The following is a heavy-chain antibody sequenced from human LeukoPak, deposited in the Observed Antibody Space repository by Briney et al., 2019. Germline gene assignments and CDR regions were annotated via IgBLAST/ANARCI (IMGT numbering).Heavy chain of an antibody. V-gene: IGHV3-23*01. CDR1: GFTFSSYG. D-gene: IGHD3-16*02. J-gene: IGHJ4*02. CDR3: AKDLFDYVWGSYRPTPFDS. CDR2: ISGSGGST. Sequence: GGTLRLSCAASGFTFSSYGMNWVRQAPGKGLEWVSSISGSGGSTYYADSVKGRFTISRDNSKNTLYLQMNSLRAEDTAVYYCAKDLFDYVWGSYRPTPFDSWGQGTLVTVSS.